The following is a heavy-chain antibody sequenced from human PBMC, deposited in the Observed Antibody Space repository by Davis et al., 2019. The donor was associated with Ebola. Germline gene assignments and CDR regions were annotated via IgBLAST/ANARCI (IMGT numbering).Heavy chain of an antibody. J-gene: IGHJ5*02. V-gene: IGHV3-7*01. Sequence: PGGSLRLSCAASGFTLSSYWMSWVRQAPGKGLEWVANIKQDGSEKYYVDSVKGRFTISRDNAKNSLYLQMNSLRAEDTAVYYCARYMPISYSGYDWFWFDPWGQGTLVTVSS. CDR1: GFTLSSYW. CDR2: IKQDGSEK. CDR3: ARYMPISYSGYDWFWFDP. D-gene: IGHD5-12*01.